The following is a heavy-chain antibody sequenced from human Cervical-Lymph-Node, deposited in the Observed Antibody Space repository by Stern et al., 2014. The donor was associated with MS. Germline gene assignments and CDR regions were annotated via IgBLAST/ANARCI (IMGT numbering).Heavy chain of an antibody. D-gene: IGHD1-1*01. CDR2: ISSDGSNK. V-gene: IGHV3-30*18. CDR1: GFTFSSYA. J-gene: IGHJ6*02. Sequence: MQLVESGGGVVQPGRSLRLSCAASGFTFSSYAMQWVRQAPGKGLEWMAVISSDGSNKYYADSVKGRFTISRDNSKNTLYLKMNSLSAEDTGVYYCAKDQRDATVSAARVYGVDVWGQGTTVTVSS. CDR3: AKDQRDATVSAARVYGVDV.